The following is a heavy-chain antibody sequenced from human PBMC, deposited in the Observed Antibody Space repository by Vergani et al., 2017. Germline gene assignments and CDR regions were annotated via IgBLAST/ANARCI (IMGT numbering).Heavy chain of an antibody. CDR3: ARLGYSYGYWGWFDP. V-gene: IGHV1-18*01. D-gene: IGHD5-18*01. CDR2: ISAYNGNT. J-gene: IGHJ5*02. Sequence: QVQLVQSGAEVKKPGASVKVSCKASGYTFTSYGISWVRQAPGQGLEWMGWISAYNGNTNYAQKPQGRVTMTTDTSTSTAYMELRRLRSDDTAVYYCARLGYSYGYWGWFDPWGQGTLVTVSS. CDR1: GYTFTSYG.